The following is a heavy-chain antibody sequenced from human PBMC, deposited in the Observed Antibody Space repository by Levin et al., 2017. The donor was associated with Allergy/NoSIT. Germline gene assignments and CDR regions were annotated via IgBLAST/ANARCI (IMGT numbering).Heavy chain of an antibody. Sequence: HPGGSLRLSCAASGFTVSSNYMSWVRQAPGKGLEWVSVTYTGGITYYADSVKGRFTISRDNSENTLYLQMNSLRAEDTAVYYCARGTYCSGGSCSFFDYWGQGTLVTVSS. J-gene: IGHJ4*02. CDR1: GFTVSSNY. CDR2: TYTGGIT. D-gene: IGHD2-15*01. CDR3: ARGTYCSGGSCSFFDY. V-gene: IGHV3-53*01.